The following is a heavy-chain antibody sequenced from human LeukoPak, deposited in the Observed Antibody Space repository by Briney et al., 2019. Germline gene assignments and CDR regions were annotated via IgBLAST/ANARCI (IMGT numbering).Heavy chain of an antibody. D-gene: IGHD6-13*01. CDR3: ARGGIAAAGTGFDP. J-gene: IGHJ5*02. CDR2: ISSSSSTI. V-gene: IGHV3-48*04. Sequence: GGSLRLSCAASGFTFSSYSMNWVRQAPGKGLGWVSYISSSSSTIYYADSVKGRFTISRDNAKNSLYLQMNSLRAEDTAVYYCARGGIAAAGTGFDPWGQGTLVTVSS. CDR1: GFTFSSYS.